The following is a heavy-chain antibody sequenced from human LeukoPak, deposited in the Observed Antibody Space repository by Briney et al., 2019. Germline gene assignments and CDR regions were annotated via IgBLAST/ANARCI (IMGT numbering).Heavy chain of an antibody. V-gene: IGHV3-48*03. J-gene: IGHJ4*02. CDR1: GFTFSSYE. Sequence: GGSLRLSCAASGFTFSSYEMNWVRQAPGKGLEWVSYISTSGSTVNYADSVKGRFTISRDNAKNSLYLQMNSLRVDDTAVYYCARVPERDYDSWSGYYVWDYWGQGTLVTVSS. CDR3: ARVPERDYDSWSGYYVWDY. D-gene: IGHD3-3*01. CDR2: ISTSGSTV.